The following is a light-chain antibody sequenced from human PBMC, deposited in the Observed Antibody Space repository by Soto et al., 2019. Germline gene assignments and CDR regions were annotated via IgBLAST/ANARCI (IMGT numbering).Light chain of an antibody. Sequence: EIVLTQSPGTLSLSPGERATLSCRASQSVPSKYLAWYQQNPGQAPRLLIYGASSRATGIPDRFSGSGSGTDFTLTISRLEPEDFAVYYCHQYDSSRGTFGQGTKVDNK. V-gene: IGKV3-20*01. CDR2: GAS. CDR3: HQYDSSRGT. CDR1: QSVPSKY. J-gene: IGKJ1*01.